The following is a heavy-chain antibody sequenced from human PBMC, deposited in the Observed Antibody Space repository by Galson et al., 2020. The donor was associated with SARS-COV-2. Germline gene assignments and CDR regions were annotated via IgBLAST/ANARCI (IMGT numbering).Heavy chain of an antibody. Sequence: GGSLRLSCAASGFTFSTYAMSWVRQAPGKGLEWVSSISGSGENTYYGDSVKGRFTISRDNSKNTLYLQMNSLRAEDTALYYCAKEAYASADWYFDLWGRGTLVTVSS. J-gene: IGHJ2*01. D-gene: IGHD2-2*01. CDR2: ISGSGENT. V-gene: IGHV3-23*01. CDR3: AKEAYASADWYFDL. CDR1: GFTFSTYA.